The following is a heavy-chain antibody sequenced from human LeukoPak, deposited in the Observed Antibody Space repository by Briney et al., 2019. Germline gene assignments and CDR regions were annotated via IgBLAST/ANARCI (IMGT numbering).Heavy chain of an antibody. J-gene: IGHJ4*02. CDR3: ARSYDFWSGNKGNDY. CDR2: ISAYNGNT. D-gene: IGHD3-3*01. Sequence: ASVKVSCKASGYTFTSYGISWVRQAPGQGLEWMGWISAYNGNTNYAQKLQGRVTMTTDTSTSTAYMELRSLRSDDTAVYYCARSYDFWSGNKGNDYWGQGTLVTVSS. V-gene: IGHV1-18*01. CDR1: GYTFTSYG.